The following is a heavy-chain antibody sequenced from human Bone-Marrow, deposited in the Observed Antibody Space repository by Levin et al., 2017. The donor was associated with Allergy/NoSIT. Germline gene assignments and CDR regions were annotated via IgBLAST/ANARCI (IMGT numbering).Heavy chain of an antibody. CDR2: IKEDGGAI. V-gene: IGHV3-7*01. Sequence: GESLKISCAASGFSFSTYWMSWVRQAPGKGLEWVANIKEDGGAIYYMDSVRGRFTISRDNAKNSLYLQMNSLRAEDTALYYCAREGTGVRVTEDYWGQGTLVTVSS. CDR3: AREGTGVRVTEDY. J-gene: IGHJ4*02. CDR1: GFSFSTYW. D-gene: IGHD2-8*02.